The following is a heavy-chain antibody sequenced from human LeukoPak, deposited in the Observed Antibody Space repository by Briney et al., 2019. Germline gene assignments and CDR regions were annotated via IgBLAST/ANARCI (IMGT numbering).Heavy chain of an antibody. CDR2: ISDNGNDK. CDR3: ASGLLGCRGGSCYPTDY. V-gene: IGHV3-30*03. J-gene: IGHJ4*02. Sequence: SGGSLRLSCAASGFTFSSYGMHWVRQAPGKGLEWVAVISDNGNDKYYVDSVKGRFTISRDNSKNTVYLQMNSLRPEDTALYYCASGLLGCRGGSCYPTDYWGQGTLVTVSS. D-gene: IGHD2-15*01. CDR1: GFTFSSYG.